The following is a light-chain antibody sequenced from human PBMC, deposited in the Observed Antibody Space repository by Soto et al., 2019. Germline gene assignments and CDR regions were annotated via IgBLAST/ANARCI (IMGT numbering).Light chain of an antibody. V-gene: IGLV4-69*01. CDR3: QTWGTGIAV. J-gene: IGLJ7*01. CDR1: SGHSSYA. CDR2: LNSDGSH. Sequence: QAVVTQSPSASASLGPSVKLTCTLSSGHSSYAIAWHQQQPEKGPRYLMKLNSDGSHSKGDGIPDRFSGSSSGAERYLTISSLQSEDEADYYCQTWGTGIAVFGGGTQLTVL.